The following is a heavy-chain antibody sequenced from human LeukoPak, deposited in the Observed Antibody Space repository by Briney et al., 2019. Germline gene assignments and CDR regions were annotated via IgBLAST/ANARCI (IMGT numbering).Heavy chain of an antibody. J-gene: IGHJ4*02. D-gene: IGHD3-22*01. Sequence: GGSLRLSCAASGFTFTSNALHGVLQAPGKGLEWLTVIATDGSKKYYADSVKGRFTISRDSSRNTVYLQMDSLRPDDTAVYYCARTSNIGYTDDIGYFRHFDYWGQGTLVTGSS. CDR2: IATDGSKK. CDR1: GFTFTSNA. CDR3: ARTSNIGYTDDIGYFRHFDY. V-gene: IGHV3-30*04.